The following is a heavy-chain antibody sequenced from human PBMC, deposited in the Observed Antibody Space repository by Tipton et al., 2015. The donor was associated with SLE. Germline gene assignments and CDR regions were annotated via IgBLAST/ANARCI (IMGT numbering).Heavy chain of an antibody. CDR1: GGSISSYY. J-gene: IGHJ4*02. V-gene: IGHV4-59*01. Sequence: LRLSCTVSGGSISSYYWSWIRQPPGKGLEWIGYIYYSGSTNYNPSLKSRVTISVDTSKNQFSLKLSSVTAADTAVYYCAREGGNSSGWVVYWGQGTLVPVSS. D-gene: IGHD6-19*01. CDR3: AREGGNSSGWVVY. CDR2: IYYSGST.